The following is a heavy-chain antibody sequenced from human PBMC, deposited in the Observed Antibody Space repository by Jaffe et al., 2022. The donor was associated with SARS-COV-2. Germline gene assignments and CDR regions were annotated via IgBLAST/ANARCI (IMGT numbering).Heavy chain of an antibody. D-gene: IGHD3-22*01. J-gene: IGHJ4*02. CDR1: GFTFSTYN. CDR2: ISGGSTTI. V-gene: IGHV3-21*01. Sequence: EVQLVESGGGLVRPGGSLRLSCAASGFTFSTYNMNWIRQAPGKGLEWVSSISGGSTTIFYADSVRGRFTISRDNAKNSLYLQMNSLRAEDTAVYYCARDGIYSDTSGYYYDHWGQGTLLTVSS. CDR3: ARDGIYSDTSGYYYDH.